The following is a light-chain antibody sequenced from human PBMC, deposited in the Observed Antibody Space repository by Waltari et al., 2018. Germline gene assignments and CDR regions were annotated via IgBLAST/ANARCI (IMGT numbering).Light chain of an antibody. V-gene: IGKV3-11*01. J-gene: IGKJ2*01. CDR3: QQRASWPNT. CDR2: GTY. Sequence: EIVLTQSPATLSLSPGEGATLSCRASQSVSTYLAWYQEKPGQAPRLLIYGTYNRATGIPARFSGSGSGTDFALTISSLEPEDFAVYYCQQRASWPNTFGQGTKLEIK. CDR1: QSVSTY.